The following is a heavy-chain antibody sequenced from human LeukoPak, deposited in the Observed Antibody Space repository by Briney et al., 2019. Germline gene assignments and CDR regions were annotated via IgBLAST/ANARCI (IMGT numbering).Heavy chain of an antibody. V-gene: IGHV4-61*05. CDR1: GGSISSSSYY. CDR3: AYSIAAAGPGAFLWY. J-gene: IGHJ4*02. Sequence: PSETLSLTCTVSGGSISSSSYYWGWIRQPPGKGLEWVGYIYYSGSTNYNPSLKSRVTISVDTSKNQFSLKLSSVTAADTAVYYCAYSIAAAGPGAFLWYWGQGTLVTVSS. CDR2: IYYSGST. D-gene: IGHD6-13*01.